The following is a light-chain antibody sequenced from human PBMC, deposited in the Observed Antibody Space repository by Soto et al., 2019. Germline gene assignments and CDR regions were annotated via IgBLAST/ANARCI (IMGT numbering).Light chain of an antibody. J-gene: IGKJ2*01. Sequence: EIVLTQSPATLSLSPWERATLSCRASQSVSSNLAWYQQKLGQAPRLLIYDAFNRATGIPARFSGSGSGTDFTLTISNLEPEDFAVYYCQQRSSWPTFGQGTKLEIK. CDR2: DAF. V-gene: IGKV3-11*01. CDR3: QQRSSWPT. CDR1: QSVSSN.